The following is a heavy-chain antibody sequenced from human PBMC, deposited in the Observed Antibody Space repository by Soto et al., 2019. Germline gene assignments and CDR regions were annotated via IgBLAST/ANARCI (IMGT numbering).Heavy chain of an antibody. CDR1: GFTFSNAW. D-gene: IGHD3-9*01. J-gene: IGHJ3*02. CDR2: IKSKTDGGIT. CDR3: TTETYYDILTGYYNDAFDI. Sequence: PGGSLRLSCAASGFTFSNAWMSWVRQAPGKGLEWVGRIKSKTDGGITDYAAPVKGRFTISRDDSKNTLYLQMNSLKTEDTAVYYCTTETYYDILTGYYNDAFDIWGQGTMVTVSS. V-gene: IGHV3-15*01.